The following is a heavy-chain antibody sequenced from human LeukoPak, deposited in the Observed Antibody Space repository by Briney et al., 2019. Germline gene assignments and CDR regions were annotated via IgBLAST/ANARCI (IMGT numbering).Heavy chain of an antibody. CDR1: GYYFDYYW. V-gene: IGHV5-51*01. J-gene: IGHJ4*02. D-gene: IGHD1-14*01. CDR2: VYPVDSEI. CDR3: ARHLNTLNTGSFDS. Sequence: KNGESLKISCKASGYYFDYYWIGWVRQVPGKGLGWMGIVYPVDSEIKYSPTFRGHVTLSVDKSLTTAYLQWTSLKASDTGVYYCARHLNTLNTGSFDSWGQGTLVTVSS.